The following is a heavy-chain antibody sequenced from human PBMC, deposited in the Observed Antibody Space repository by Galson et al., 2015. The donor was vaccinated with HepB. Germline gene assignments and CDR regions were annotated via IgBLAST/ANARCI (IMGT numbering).Heavy chain of an antibody. CDR1: GYSFTNYW. D-gene: IGHD4-23*01. J-gene: IGHJ6*02. Sequence: QSGAEVKKPGESLKIPCKGSGYSFTNYWIGWVRQMPGKGLEWMGIIYPGDSDTRYSPSFQGQVTISADKSISTAYLQWSSLKASDTAMYYCARHALEGGVVTTSYYYGMDVWGQGTTVTVSS. CDR3: ARHALEGGVVTTSYYYGMDV. V-gene: IGHV5-51*01. CDR2: IYPGDSDT.